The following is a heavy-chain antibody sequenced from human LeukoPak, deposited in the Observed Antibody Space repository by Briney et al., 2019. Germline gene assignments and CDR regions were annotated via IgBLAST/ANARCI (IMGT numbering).Heavy chain of an antibody. D-gene: IGHD1-26*01. Sequence: GGSLRLSCAASGFTFRSYEMNWVRQAPGKGLEWVSYISSGGSTIYHADSVKGRFTISRDNAKNSLYLQMNSLRAEDTAVYYCARLWEGDYWGQGTLVTVSS. J-gene: IGHJ4*02. CDR1: GFTFRSYE. CDR2: ISSGGSTI. CDR3: ARLWEGDY. V-gene: IGHV3-48*03.